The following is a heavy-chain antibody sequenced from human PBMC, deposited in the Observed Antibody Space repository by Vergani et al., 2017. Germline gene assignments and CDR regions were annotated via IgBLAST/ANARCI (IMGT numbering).Heavy chain of an antibody. CDR2: ISGSGGST. CDR3: AKDLYYDSSVYGGGASFFDD. D-gene: IGHD3-22*01. Sequence: EVQLLESGGGLVQPGGSLRLSCAASGFTFSSYAMSWVRQAPGKGLEWVSAISGSGGSTYYADSVKGRFTISRDNSKNTLYLKMNSLRAEVTAVYYCAKDLYYDSSVYGGGASFFDDWGQGTLVTASS. V-gene: IGHV3-23*01. J-gene: IGHJ4*02. CDR1: GFTFSSYA.